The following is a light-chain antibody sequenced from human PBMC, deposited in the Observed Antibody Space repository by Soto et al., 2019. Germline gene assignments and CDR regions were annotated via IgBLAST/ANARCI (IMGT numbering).Light chain of an antibody. CDR3: SSYRSSSAYVV. J-gene: IGLJ2*01. V-gene: IGLV2-14*03. CDR1: GSDIGGYNY. CDR2: DVN. Sequence: QSALTQPASVSGSPGQSITISCTGTGSDIGGYNYVSWYQQHPGKVPKLMIYDVNNRPSGVSNRFSGSKSGTTASLTISGLQAEDEADYYCSSYRSSSAYVVFGGGTKVTVL.